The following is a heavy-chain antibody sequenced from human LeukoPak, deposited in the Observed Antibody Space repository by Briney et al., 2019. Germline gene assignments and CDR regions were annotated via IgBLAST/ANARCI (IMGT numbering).Heavy chain of an antibody. CDR3: ATGRSIRYFDY. CDR2: IYSSGST. D-gene: IGHD3-9*01. J-gene: IGHJ4*02. Sequence: PSETLSLTCTVSGGSLSSDGYYWSWLRQHPGKGLEWIAYIYSSGSTYYNPSLKSRVTISVDTSKSQFSLKLSSATAADTAVYYCATGRSIRYFDYWGQGTLLTVSS. V-gene: IGHV4-31*03. CDR1: GGSLSSDGYY.